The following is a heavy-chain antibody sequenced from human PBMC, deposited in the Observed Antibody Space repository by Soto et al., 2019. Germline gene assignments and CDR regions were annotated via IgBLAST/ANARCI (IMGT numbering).Heavy chain of an antibody. Sequence: SETLSLTCTVSGGSISSSSYYWGWIRQPPGKGLEWIGSIYYSGSTYYNPSLKSRVTISVDTSKNQFSLKLSSVTAADTAVYYCARLSYEVDYWGQGTLVTVSS. CDR3: ARLSYEVDY. CDR2: IYYSGST. J-gene: IGHJ4*02. D-gene: IGHD1-26*01. V-gene: IGHV4-39*01. CDR1: GGSISSSSYY.